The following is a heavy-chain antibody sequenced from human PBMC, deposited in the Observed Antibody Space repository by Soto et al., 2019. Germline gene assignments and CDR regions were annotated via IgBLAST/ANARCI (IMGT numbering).Heavy chain of an antibody. V-gene: IGHV3-11*01. CDR1: VFSFTGYY. J-gene: IGHJ3*02. CDR3: AMGNYFAFDI. Sequence: WGSLRIPCAPSVFSFTGYYMTWIRQSPGRGLEWVSFISSTGSIIYYADSVKGRFTISRDNADNSLYLQMSSLRAEDTAVYYCAMGNYFAFDIWGQGTMVTVSS. D-gene: IGHD1-26*01. CDR2: ISSTGSII.